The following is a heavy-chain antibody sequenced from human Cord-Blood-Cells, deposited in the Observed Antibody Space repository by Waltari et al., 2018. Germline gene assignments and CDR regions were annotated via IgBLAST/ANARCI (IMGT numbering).Heavy chain of an antibody. D-gene: IGHD7-27*01. CDR3: ARSGDRYWYFDL. CDR2: INPNSGGT. V-gene: IGHV1-2*02. Sequence: QVQLVQSGAEVQKPGAIVRVSCKAAGYIFTGYYMNWVRQAPGQGLEWMGWINPNSGGTNYAQKFQGRVTMTRDTSISTAYMELSRLRSDDTAVYYCARSGDRYWYFDLWGRGTLVTVSS. J-gene: IGHJ2*01. CDR1: GYIFTGYY.